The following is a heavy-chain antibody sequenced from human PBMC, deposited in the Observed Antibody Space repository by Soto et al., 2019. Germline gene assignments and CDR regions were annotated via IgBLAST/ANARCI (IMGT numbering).Heavy chain of an antibody. J-gene: IGHJ4*02. CDR1: GFSLSTSGVG. CDR2: IYWNDDK. V-gene: IGHV2-5*01. CDR3: AHVLRRYYYDSSGYYLFDY. D-gene: IGHD3-22*01. Sequence: QITLKESGPTLVKPTQTLTLTCTFSGFSLSTSGVGVGWIRQPPGKALEWLALIYWNDDKRYSTSLKSRLTITKDTSKNQVVLTMTNMDPVDTATYYCAHVLRRYYYDSSGYYLFDYWGQGTLVTVSS.